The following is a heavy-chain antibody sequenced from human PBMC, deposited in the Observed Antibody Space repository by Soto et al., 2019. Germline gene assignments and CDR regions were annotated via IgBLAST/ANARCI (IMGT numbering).Heavy chain of an antibody. D-gene: IGHD2-2*01. Sequence: QVQLQESGPGLVKPSGTLSLTCAVSSGSISSSNWWSWVRQPPGKGLEWIGEIYHSGSTNYNPSHKRRVTPSVDKSKNQFSLKLSSVTAADTAVYYCARSCSSTSCYRDYYYYMDVWGKGTTVTVSS. CDR2: IYHSGST. CDR1: SGSISSSNW. V-gene: IGHV4-4*02. J-gene: IGHJ6*03. CDR3: ARSCSSTSCYRDYYYYMDV.